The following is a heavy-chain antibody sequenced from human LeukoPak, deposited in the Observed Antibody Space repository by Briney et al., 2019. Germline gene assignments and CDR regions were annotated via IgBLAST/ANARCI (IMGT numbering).Heavy chain of an antibody. D-gene: IGHD6-19*01. J-gene: IGHJ4*02. CDR1: GFTFSSYA. V-gene: IGHV3-30*14. CDR2: ISYDGSNK. CDR3: AGDKTTGGWYEFDY. Sequence: GGSLRLSCAASGFTFSSYAMHWVRQAPGKGLEWVAVISYDGSNKYYADSVKGRFTISRDNSKNTVSLQMNSLRAEDTAVYYCAGDKTTGGWYEFDYWGQGTLVTVSS.